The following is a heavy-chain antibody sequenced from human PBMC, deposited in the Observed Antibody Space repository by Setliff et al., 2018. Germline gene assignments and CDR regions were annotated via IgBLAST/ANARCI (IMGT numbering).Heavy chain of an antibody. V-gene: IGHV3-7*01. D-gene: IGHD3-22*01. CDR1: GFTFSSYW. CDR2: IKQDGSEK. Sequence: GGSLRLSCAASGFTFSSYWMSWVRQAPGKGLEWVANIKQDGSEKYYVDSVKGRFTISRDNAKNSLYLQMNSLRAEDTAVYYCARGKIRITMIVVPTGGAFDIWGQGTMVTVSS. J-gene: IGHJ3*02. CDR3: ARGKIRITMIVVPTGGAFDI.